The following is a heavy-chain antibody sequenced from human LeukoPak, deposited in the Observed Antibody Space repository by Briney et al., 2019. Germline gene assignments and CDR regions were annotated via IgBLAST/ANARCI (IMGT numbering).Heavy chain of an antibody. CDR3: ARELWFGEVAY. V-gene: IGHV3-23*01. D-gene: IGHD3-10*01. CDR1: GFTFSTHA. Sequence: PGGSLRLSCAASGFTFSTHAMSWVRQPSGKGLEWVATVSGGGDSIHYADSVKGRFIISRDNSKNTLYLQMNSLRAEDTAVYYCARELWFGEVAYWGQGTLVTVSS. CDR2: VSGGGDSI. J-gene: IGHJ4*02.